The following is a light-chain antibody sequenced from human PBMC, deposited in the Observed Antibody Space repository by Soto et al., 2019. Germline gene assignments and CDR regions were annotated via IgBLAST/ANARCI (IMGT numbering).Light chain of an antibody. CDR3: QQYNSYSPLT. CDR2: DAS. CDR1: QSITHW. V-gene: IGKV1-5*01. J-gene: IGKJ3*01. Sequence: DIQMTQSPSTLSASVGDRVTITCRASQSITHWLAWYQQKPGKAPKLLVYDASSLETGVPSRFSGSGSGTEFTLTISSLEPDDFATYYFQQYNSYSPLTFGPGTKVDIK.